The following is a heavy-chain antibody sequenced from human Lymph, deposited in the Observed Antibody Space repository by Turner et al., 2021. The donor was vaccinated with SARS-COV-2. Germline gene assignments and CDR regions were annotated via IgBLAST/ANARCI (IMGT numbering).Heavy chain of an antibody. Sequence: QVQLVESGGGVVQPGRYLRLCCSASGFTFSSHGMHWVRQAPGKGLEWVAVIWYDGSNKYHADSVKGRFTISRDNSKNTLYLQMNSLRAEDTAVYYCAREGVVGATSGLDYWGQGTLVTVSS. CDR2: IWYDGSNK. CDR3: AREGVVGATSGLDY. J-gene: IGHJ4*02. CDR1: GFTFSSHG. V-gene: IGHV3-33*01. D-gene: IGHD1-26*01.